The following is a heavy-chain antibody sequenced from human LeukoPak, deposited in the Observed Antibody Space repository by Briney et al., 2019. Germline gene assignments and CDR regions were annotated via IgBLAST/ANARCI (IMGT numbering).Heavy chain of an antibody. Sequence: SSETLSLTCTVSGGSISSYYWSWIRQPPGKGLEWIGYIYYSGSTNYNPSLKSRVTISVDTSKNQFSLKLSSVTAADTAVYYCARSSGWFLFDYWGQGTLVTVSS. CDR1: GGSISSYY. D-gene: IGHD6-19*01. CDR3: ARSSGWFLFDY. V-gene: IGHV4-59*01. J-gene: IGHJ4*02. CDR2: IYYSGST.